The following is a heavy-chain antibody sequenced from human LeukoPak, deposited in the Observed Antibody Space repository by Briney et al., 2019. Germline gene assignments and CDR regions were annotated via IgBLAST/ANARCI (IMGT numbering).Heavy chain of an antibody. V-gene: IGHV1-18*01. CDR2: ISAYNGNT. CDR1: GYTFTSYG. D-gene: IGHD1-26*01. J-gene: IGHJ6*03. CDR3: VQAGATSPFGYYYYMDV. Sequence: ASVKVSCKASGYTFTSYGISWVRQAPGQGLEWMGWISAYNGNTNYAQKLQGRVTMTTDTSTSTAYMELRSLRSDDTAVYYCVQAGATSPFGYYYYMDVWAKGPRSPSP.